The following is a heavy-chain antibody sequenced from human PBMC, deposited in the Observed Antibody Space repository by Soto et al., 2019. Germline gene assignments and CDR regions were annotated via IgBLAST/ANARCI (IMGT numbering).Heavy chain of an antibody. CDR1: GYTFTSYA. CDR2: INAGNGNT. CDR3: ARFYGDHPFDY. V-gene: IGHV1-3*01. D-gene: IGHD4-17*01. Sequence: ASVKVSCTASGYTFTSYAMHWVRQAPGQRLEWMGWINAGNGNTKYSQKFQGRVTITRDTSASTAYMELSSLRSEDTAVYYCARFYGDHPFDYWGQGTLVTVSS. J-gene: IGHJ4*02.